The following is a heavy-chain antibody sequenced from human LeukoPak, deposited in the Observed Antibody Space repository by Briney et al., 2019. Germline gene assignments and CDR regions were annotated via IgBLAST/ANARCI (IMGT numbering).Heavy chain of an antibody. D-gene: IGHD6-13*01. J-gene: IGHJ4*02. CDR2: IRYDGSNK. CDR3: ANLGQRKSRIAAAGSRGDY. V-gene: IGHV3-30*02. CDR1: GFTFSSYG. Sequence: PGGSLRLSCAASGFTFSSYGMHWVRQAPGKGLEWVAFIRYDGSNKYYADSVKGRFTISRDNSKNTLYLQMNSLRAEDTAVYYCANLGQRKSRIAAAGSRGDYWGQGTLVTVSS.